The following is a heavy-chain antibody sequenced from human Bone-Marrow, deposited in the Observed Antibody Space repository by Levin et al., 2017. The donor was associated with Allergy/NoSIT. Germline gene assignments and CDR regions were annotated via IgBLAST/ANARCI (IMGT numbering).Heavy chain of an antibody. CDR2: ISGSGHRT. V-gene: IGHV3-23*01. CDR1: GFTFGNFA. J-gene: IGHJ4*02. CDR3: AKGMRWLQFDALDY. D-gene: IGHD5-24*01. Sequence: LSLTCAASGFTFGNFAMSWVRPAPGKGLEWVAVISGSGHRTDYAESVKGRFTISRDNSMNMLFLQLNSLRVDDTAVYHCAKGMRWLQFDALDYWGQGSLVTVSS.